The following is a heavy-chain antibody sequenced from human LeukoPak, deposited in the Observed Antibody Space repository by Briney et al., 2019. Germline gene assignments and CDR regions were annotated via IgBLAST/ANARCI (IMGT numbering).Heavy chain of an antibody. D-gene: IGHD5-18*01. CDR1: GGSFSGYY. J-gene: IGHJ3*02. CDR2: INHSGST. Sequence: SETLSLTCAVYGGSFSGYYWSWIRQPPGKGLEWIGEINHSGSTNYNPSLKSRVTISVDTSKNRFSLKLSSVTAADTAVYYCARWIQLWFDAFDIWGQGTMVTVSS. CDR3: ARWIQLWFDAFDI. V-gene: IGHV4-34*01.